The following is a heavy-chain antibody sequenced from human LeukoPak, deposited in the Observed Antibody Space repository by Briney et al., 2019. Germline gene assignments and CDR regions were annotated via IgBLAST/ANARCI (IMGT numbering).Heavy chain of an antibody. D-gene: IGHD5-18*01. CDR2: ISGSGGST. CDR1: GSTFSSYA. CDR3: AKRDRGYSYGHTDY. Sequence: GGSLRLSCAASGSTFSSYAMSWVRQAPGKGLEWVSAISGSGGSTYYADSVKGRFTISRDNSKNTLYLQMNSLRAEDTAVYYCAKRDRGYSYGHTDYWGQGTLVTVSS. V-gene: IGHV3-23*01. J-gene: IGHJ4*02.